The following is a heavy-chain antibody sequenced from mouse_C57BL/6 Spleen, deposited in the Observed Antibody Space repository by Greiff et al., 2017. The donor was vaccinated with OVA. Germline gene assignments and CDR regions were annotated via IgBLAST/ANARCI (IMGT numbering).Heavy chain of an antibody. V-gene: IGHV1-15*01. Sequence: QVHVKQSGAELVRPGASVTLSCKASGYTFTDYEMHWVKQTPVHGLEWIGAIDPETGGTAYNQKFKGKAILTADKSSSTAYMELRSLTSEDSAVYYCTRNSNYEAWFAYWGQGTLVTVSA. J-gene: IGHJ3*01. CDR1: GYTFTDYE. D-gene: IGHD2-5*01. CDR3: TRNSNYEAWFAY. CDR2: IDPETGGT.